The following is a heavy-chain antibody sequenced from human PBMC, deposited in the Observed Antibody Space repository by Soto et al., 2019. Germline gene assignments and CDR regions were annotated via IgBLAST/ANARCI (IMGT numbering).Heavy chain of an antibody. V-gene: IGHV3-21*01. J-gene: IGHJ6*02. D-gene: IGHD2-21*02. CDR1: GFTFSTYS. CDR2: IGTRSDI. CDR3: AREETAWPLACGLDV. Sequence: GGSLRLSCVASGFTFSTYSMNWVRQAPGKGLEWVSTIGTRSDIYYAESVKGRFTISRDNAKNSLSLQMNSLRVEDTAVYYCAREETAWPLACGLDVWGQGTAVTVSS.